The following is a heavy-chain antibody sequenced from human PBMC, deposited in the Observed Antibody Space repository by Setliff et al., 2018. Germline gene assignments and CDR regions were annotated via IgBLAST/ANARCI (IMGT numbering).Heavy chain of an antibody. Sequence: SETLSLTCTVYGGSFSDYHWGWIRQPPGKGLEWIAEINHSGSTNYNPSLKSRVTISVDTSRNQFSLKLSSVTAADTAVYYCARDQWVRSPPLYFSYSMDVWGQGTTVTVSS. CDR1: GGSFSDYH. V-gene: IGHV4-34*01. CDR2: INHSGST. J-gene: IGHJ6*02. CDR3: ARDQWVRSPPLYFSYSMDV. D-gene: IGHD5-12*01.